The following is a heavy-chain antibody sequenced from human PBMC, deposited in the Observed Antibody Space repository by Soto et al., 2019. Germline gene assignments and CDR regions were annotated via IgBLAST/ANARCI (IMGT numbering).Heavy chain of an antibody. CDR2: IYYSGST. CDR1: GDSISSYY. D-gene: IGHD6-13*01. CDR3: TRGPGIAAL. Sequence: QVQLQVSGQGLVKPSETLSPTCTVSGDSISSYYWSWIRQPPGKGLEWIGYIYYSGSTNYNPSLKSRVTISVDTSKNQFSLKLSSVTAADTAVYYCTRGPGIAALWGQGTLVTVSS. V-gene: IGHV4-59*01. J-gene: IGHJ4*02.